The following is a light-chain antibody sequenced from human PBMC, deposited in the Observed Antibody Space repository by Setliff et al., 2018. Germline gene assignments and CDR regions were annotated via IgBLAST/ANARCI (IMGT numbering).Light chain of an antibody. CDR1: SSDVGRYDH. CDR3: CSYAGGPYV. V-gene: IGLV2-11*01. Sequence: QSVLAQPQSVPGSPGQSVTISCTGTSSDVGRYDHVSWYQQHPGKAPKLMIYDVNERPSGVPDRFSGSKSGNTASLTISGLQAEDEADYYCCSYAGGPYVFGTGTKVTVL. J-gene: IGLJ1*01. CDR2: DVN.